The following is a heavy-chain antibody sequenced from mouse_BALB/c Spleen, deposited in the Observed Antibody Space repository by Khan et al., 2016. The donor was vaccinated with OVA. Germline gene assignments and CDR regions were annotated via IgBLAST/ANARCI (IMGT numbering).Heavy chain of an antibody. V-gene: IGHV1-53*01. CDR3: TRKDYYGSSHRYFDF. D-gene: IGHD1-1*01. CDR1: GYTFTRYY. Sequence: QVQLQQSGTELVKPGASVKLSCKTSGYTFTRYYMYWVKQRPGQGLEWIGEINPSNGGTNFNEKFKSKATLTVDKLSSTAYMQLSSLTSEDSAVYYCTRKDYYGSSHRYFDFWGAGTMVTVSS. J-gene: IGHJ1*01. CDR2: INPSNGGT.